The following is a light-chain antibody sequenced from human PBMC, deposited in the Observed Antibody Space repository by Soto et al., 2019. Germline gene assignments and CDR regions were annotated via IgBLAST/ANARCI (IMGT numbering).Light chain of an antibody. CDR1: SSDVGGYNF. CDR2: DVT. CDR3: CSYTSSSTL. V-gene: IGLV2-11*01. Sequence: QSALTQPRSVSGSPGQSVTISCTGTSSDVGGYNFVSWYQQYPGKAPKLIIYDVTKGPSGVPDRFSGSKSGNTASLTISGLQTDDEADYYCCSYTSSSTLFGTGTKVTVL. J-gene: IGLJ1*01.